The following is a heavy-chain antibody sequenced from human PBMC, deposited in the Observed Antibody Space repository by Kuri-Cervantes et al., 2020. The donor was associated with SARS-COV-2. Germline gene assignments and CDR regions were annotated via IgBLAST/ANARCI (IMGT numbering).Heavy chain of an antibody. CDR2: IRSESNNYAT. Sequence: GRSLRLSCAASGFTISGSAIQGVRQASGKGLEWLGSIRSESNNYATAYIASVKGRFTISRDDPKNTAYLQMNSLKTEDTAGYYCARNPYCSSSSCHPGYWGQGTLVTVSS. V-gene: IGHV3-73*01. J-gene: IGHJ4*02. CDR3: ARNPYCSSSSCHPGY. CDR1: GFTISGSA. D-gene: IGHD2-2*01.